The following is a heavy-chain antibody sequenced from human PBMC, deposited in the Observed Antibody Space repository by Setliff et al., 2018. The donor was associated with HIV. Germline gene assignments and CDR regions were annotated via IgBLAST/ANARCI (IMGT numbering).Heavy chain of an antibody. D-gene: IGHD5-12*01. Sequence: ASVKVSCKASGYTFTSYAMHWVRQAPGQRLEWMGWINAGNGNTKYSQKFQGRVTITRDTSASTAYMELSSLRPEDTAVYYCARGYSGYAVGYYWGQGTLVTVSS. J-gene: IGHJ4*02. CDR1: GYTFTSYA. V-gene: IGHV1-3*01. CDR3: ARGYSGYAVGYY. CDR2: INAGNGNT.